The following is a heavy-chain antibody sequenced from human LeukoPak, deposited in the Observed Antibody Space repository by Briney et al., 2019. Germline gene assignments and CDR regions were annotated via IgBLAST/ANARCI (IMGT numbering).Heavy chain of an antibody. CDR1: EFSFSTYW. J-gene: IGHJ5*02. Sequence: GGSLRLSCAVSEFSFSTYWMTWVRQAPGKGLEWVASINQDGNEKYYVDSVKGRFTTSRDNAKSSLYLQMNSLRAEDTAVYYCAREEGWFGPWGQGTLVTVSS. V-gene: IGHV3-7*03. CDR3: AREEGWFGP. CDR2: INQDGNEK.